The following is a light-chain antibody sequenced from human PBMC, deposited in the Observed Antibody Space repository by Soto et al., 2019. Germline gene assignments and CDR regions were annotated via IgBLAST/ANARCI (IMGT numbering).Light chain of an antibody. V-gene: IGKV1-5*01. CDR2: DAS. Sequence: DIQMTQSPSTLPASIGDRVTITCRASQSITHWLAWYQQKPGKAPTLLIYDASILQSGVPSRFSGGESGTEYTLTISSLQPEDSATYYCQQLYIFPLTFGQGTRLEI. CDR3: QQLYIFPLT. CDR1: QSITHW. J-gene: IGKJ5*01.